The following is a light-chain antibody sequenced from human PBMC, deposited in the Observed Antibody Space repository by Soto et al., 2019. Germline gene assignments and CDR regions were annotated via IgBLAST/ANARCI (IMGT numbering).Light chain of an antibody. V-gene: IGKV4-1*01. CDR3: QQYYSTPLT. CDR1: QSVLYSSNNKNY. CDR2: WAS. Sequence: DIVMTQSPDSLAVSLGERATINCKSSQSVLYSSNNKNYLAWYQQKPGQPLKLLIYWASTRGSGLPDQFSGSGSGTDVALALSSRQAEDVSVYYCQQYYSTPLTFGGGTKVEIK. J-gene: IGKJ4*01.